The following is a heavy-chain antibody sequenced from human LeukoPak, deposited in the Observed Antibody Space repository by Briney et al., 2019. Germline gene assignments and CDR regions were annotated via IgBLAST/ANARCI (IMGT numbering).Heavy chain of an antibody. Sequence: NTSETLSLTCTVSGGSISSGGYYWSWIRQHPGKGLEWIGYIYYSGSTYYNPSLKSRVTISVDTSKNQFSLKLSSVTAADTAVYYCARLFSNGVSDPYYGMDVWGQGTTVTVSS. CDR2: IYYSGST. CDR3: ARLFSNGVSDPYYGMDV. V-gene: IGHV4-31*03. J-gene: IGHJ6*02. CDR1: GGSISSGGYY. D-gene: IGHD2-8*01.